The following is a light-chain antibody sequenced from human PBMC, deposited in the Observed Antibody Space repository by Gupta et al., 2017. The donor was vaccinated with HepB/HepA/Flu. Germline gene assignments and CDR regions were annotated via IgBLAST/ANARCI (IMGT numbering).Light chain of an antibody. CDR3: QQYDSSPWT. V-gene: IGKV3-20*01. J-gene: IGKJ1*01. Sequence: DIVLTQSPGILSLSPGERATLYCRASQSVSSIFLAWYQQRPGQTPRLLIYGTSTRATGVPDRFGGSWSGTDFTLTINRLEPEDFAVYYCQQYDSSPWTFGQGTKVEIK. CDR1: QSVSSIF. CDR2: GTS.